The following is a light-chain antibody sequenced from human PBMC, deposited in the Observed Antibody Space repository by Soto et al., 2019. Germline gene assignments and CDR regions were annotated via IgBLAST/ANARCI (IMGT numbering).Light chain of an antibody. CDR3: QQYGSFSIT. J-gene: IGKJ5*01. CDR2: DAS. Sequence: EVVLTQSPDTLSLPPGERATLSCRASQSISSYLAWYQQKPGQAPRLLIYDASSRATGIPARFSGSGSGTDFTLTINSLQSEDFAVYYCQQYGSFSITFGQGTRLEIK. CDR1: QSISSY. V-gene: IGKV3-11*01.